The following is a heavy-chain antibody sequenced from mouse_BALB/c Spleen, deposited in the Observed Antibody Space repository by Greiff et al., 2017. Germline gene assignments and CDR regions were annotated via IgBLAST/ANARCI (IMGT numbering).Heavy chain of an antibody. Sequence: QVPLKESGPGILQPSQTLSLTCSFSGFSLSTYGIGVGWTRQPSGKGQEWRAHIWWNDNKYYNTALKSRLTISKDTSNKHVSLKIASVDTADTATYYCARIYCRYWDFDGWGEGTTVTVSS. J-gene: IGHJ1*01. V-gene: IGHV8-11*01. CDR3: ARIYCRYWDFDG. CDR1: GFSLSTYGIG. CDR2: IWWNDNK. D-gene: IGHD2-14*01.